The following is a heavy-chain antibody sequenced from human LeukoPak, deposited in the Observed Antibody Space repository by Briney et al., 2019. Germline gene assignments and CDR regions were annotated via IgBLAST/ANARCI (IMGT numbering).Heavy chain of an antibody. Sequence: PSETLSLTCAVYGGSFSGYYWGWIRQPPGKGLEWIGEINHSGSTNYNPSLKSRVTISVDTSKNQFSLKLSSVTAADTAVYYCARERPYYDILTGVFDYWGQGTLVTVSS. CDR1: GGSFSGYY. V-gene: IGHV4-34*01. CDR2: INHSGST. J-gene: IGHJ4*02. D-gene: IGHD3-9*01. CDR3: ARERPYYDILTGVFDY.